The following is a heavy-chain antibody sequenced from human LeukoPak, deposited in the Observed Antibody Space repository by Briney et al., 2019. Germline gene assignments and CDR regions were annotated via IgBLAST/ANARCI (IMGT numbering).Heavy chain of an antibody. Sequence: SETLSLTCAVYGGSFSGYYWSWIRQPPGKGLEWIGEINHSGSTNYNPSLKSRVTISVDTSKNQFSLKLSSVTAADTAVYYCARGIRVAAAWFDPWGEGTLVTVSS. CDR3: ARGIRVAAAWFDP. J-gene: IGHJ5*02. CDR2: INHSGST. CDR1: GGSFSGYY. V-gene: IGHV4-34*01. D-gene: IGHD6-13*01.